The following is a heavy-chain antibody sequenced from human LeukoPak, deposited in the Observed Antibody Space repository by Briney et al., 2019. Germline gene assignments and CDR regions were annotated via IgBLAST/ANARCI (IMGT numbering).Heavy chain of an antibody. D-gene: IGHD5-12*01. Sequence: SETLSLTCAVYGGSFSGYYWSWIRQPPGKGLEWIGEINHSGSTNYNPSLKSRVTISVDTSKNLFSLKLSSVTAADTAVYYCARRGSGYDIDYWGQGTLVTVSS. CDR1: GGSFSGYY. J-gene: IGHJ4*02. CDR2: INHSGST. V-gene: IGHV4-34*01. CDR3: ARRGSGYDIDY.